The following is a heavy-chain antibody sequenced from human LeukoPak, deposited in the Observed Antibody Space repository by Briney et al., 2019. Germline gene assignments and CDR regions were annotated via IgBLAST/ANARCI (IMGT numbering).Heavy chain of an antibody. D-gene: IGHD3-22*01. V-gene: IGHV1-46*01. CDR2: INPNDGST. CDR3: ARGTQIDSSVYYAGHFDY. Sequence: ASVKVSCEASGYTFTAYHMHWVRQAPGQGLEWMGIINPNDGSTNYAQRFQSRVTMTRDRSTSTVYMELSSLRSEDTAVYYYARGTQIDSSVYYAGHFDYWGQGTLVTVSS. CDR1: GYTFTAYH. J-gene: IGHJ4*02.